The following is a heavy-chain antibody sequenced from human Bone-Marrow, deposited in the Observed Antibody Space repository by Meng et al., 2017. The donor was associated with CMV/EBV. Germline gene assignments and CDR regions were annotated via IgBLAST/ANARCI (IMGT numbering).Heavy chain of an antibody. CDR3: AKDVGFPYSTSGYYYYS. D-gene: IGHD6-13*01. Sequence: SLKISCAVSGFTFDDYAMHWVRQAPGKGLEWGSGISWNSGTIGYADSVKGLITISRDNAKNSLYLQMNSLRTEDTALYYCAKDVGFPYSTSGYYYYSWGQGTLVTVSS. J-gene: IGHJ4*02. V-gene: IGHV3-9*01. CDR2: ISWNSGTI. CDR1: GFTFDDYA.